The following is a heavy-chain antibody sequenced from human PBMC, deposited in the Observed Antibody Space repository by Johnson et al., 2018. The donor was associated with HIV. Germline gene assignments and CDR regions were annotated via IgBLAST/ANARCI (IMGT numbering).Heavy chain of an antibody. CDR2: IRYDGSDGAI. V-gene: IGHV3-30*02. Sequence: QVQLVESGGGVVQPGGSLRLSCVASGFTFSRFGMHWVRQAPGKGLEWVAFIRYDGSDGAIWYADYVQGRFTNSRNNSKNTLYLQMNSLGAEETAVYYCARASDAFDIWGQGTMVTVSS. CDR3: ARASDAFDI. J-gene: IGHJ3*02. CDR1: GFTFSRFG.